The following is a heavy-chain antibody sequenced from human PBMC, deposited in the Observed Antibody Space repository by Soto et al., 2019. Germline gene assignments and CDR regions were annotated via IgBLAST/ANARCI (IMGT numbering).Heavy chain of an antibody. Sequence: QLQLQESGSGLVKPSQTLSLTCAVSGGSISSGGYSWSWIRQPPGKGLEWIGYIYHSGSTYYNPSLKSRGTISVDRSKNQFSLKRSSVTAADTAVYYCARVQDYITGYGMDVWGQGTTVTVSS. J-gene: IGHJ6*02. V-gene: IGHV4-30-2*01. CDR1: GGSISSGGYS. CDR3: ARVQDYITGYGMDV. D-gene: IGHD4-4*01. CDR2: IYHSGST.